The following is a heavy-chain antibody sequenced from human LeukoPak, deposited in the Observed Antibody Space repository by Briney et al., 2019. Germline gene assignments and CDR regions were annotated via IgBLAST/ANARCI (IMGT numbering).Heavy chain of an antibody. CDR1: GYTFTGYY. CDR3: ATGPYCSSTSCYRGDYYYYGMDV. V-gene: IGHV1-2*02. D-gene: IGHD2-2*01. CDR2: INPNSGGT. Sequence: GASVKVSRKASGYTFTGYYMHWVRQAPGQGLEWMGWINPNSGGTNYAQKFQGRVTMTRDTSISTAYMELSRLRSDDTAVYYCATGPYCSSTSCYRGDYYYYGMDVWGQGTTVTVSS. J-gene: IGHJ6*02.